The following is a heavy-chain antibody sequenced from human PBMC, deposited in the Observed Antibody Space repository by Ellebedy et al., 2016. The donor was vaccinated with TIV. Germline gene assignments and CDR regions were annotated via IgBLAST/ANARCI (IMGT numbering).Heavy chain of an antibody. CDR3: ARGRQDIVVVPAACDFDL. CDR2: ISYSGSP. V-gene: IGHV4-59*08. CDR1: GGSIGSYY. D-gene: IGHD2-2*01. J-gene: IGHJ2*01. Sequence: MPSETLSLTCTVSGGSIGSYYWSWIRQPPGKGLEWIGYISYSGSPNYNPSLKSRVTISVDTSKNQFSLKLSSVTAADTAVYYCARGRQDIVVVPAACDFDLWGRGTLVAVSS.